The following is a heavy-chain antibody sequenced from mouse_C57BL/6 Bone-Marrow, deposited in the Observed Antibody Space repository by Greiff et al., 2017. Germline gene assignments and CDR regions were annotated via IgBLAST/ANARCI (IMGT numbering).Heavy chain of an antibody. CDR3: ARDQGKGAMDY. CDR2: ISYDGSN. Sequence: EVQLQESGPGLVKPSQSLSLTCSVTGYSITSGYYWNWIRQFPGNKLEWMGYISYDGSNNYNPSLKNRISITRDTSKNQFFLKLNSVTTEDTATYYCARDQGKGAMDYWGQGTSVTVSS. CDR1: GYSITSGYY. J-gene: IGHJ4*01. V-gene: IGHV3-6*01. D-gene: IGHD2-1*01.